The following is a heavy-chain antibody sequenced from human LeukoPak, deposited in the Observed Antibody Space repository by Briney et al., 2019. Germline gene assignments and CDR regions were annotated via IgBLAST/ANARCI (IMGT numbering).Heavy chain of an antibody. CDR1: GFTFSNYA. J-gene: IGHJ4*02. V-gene: IGHV3-64*01. CDR2: ISSNGGST. CDR3: ARSSYGVDY. D-gene: IGHD3-16*01. Sequence: PGGSLRLSCAASGFTFSNYAMHWVRQAPAKGLEYVSAISSNGGSTYYANSVKGRFTISRDNSKNTLYLQMGSLRAEDMAVYYCARSSYGVDYWGQGTLVTVSS.